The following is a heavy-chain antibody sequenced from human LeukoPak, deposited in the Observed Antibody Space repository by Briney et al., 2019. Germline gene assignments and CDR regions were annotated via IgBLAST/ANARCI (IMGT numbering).Heavy chain of an antibody. D-gene: IGHD2-21*01. J-gene: IGHJ4*02. CDR1: GYTFRSFD. V-gene: IGHV1-2*02. CDR3: ARDRGEIGDYFDY. Sequence: ASVKVSCKASGYTFRSFDVNWVRQATGQGLEWMGWINPNSGGTNYAQKFQGRVTMTRDTSISTAYMELSRLRSDDTAVYYCARDRGEIGDYFDYWGQGTLVTVSS. CDR2: INPNSGGT.